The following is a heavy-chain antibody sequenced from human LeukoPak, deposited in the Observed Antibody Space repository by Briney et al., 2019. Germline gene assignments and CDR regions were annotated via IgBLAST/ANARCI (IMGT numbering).Heavy chain of an antibody. V-gene: IGHV4-61*01. Sequence: SETLSLTCTVSGGSASSGSYYWSWIRQPPGKGLEWIGYIYYSGSTNYNPSLKSRVTISVDTSKNQFSLKLSSVTAADTAVYYCARTSIAVAGTQTYINRPFDYWGQGTLVTVSS. J-gene: IGHJ4*02. CDR3: ARTSIAVAGTQTYINRPFDY. CDR1: GGSASSGSYY. D-gene: IGHD6-19*01. CDR2: IYYSGST.